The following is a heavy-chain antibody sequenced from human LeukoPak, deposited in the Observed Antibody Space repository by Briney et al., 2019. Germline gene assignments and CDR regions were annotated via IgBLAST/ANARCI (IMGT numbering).Heavy chain of an antibody. CDR2: IDPSDSYT. Sequence: GESLKISCKGSGYSFTSYWISWVRQMPGKGLEWMGRIDPSDSYTNYSPSFQGHVTISADKSISIAYLQWSSLKASDTAMYYCARQGVELLFNFQHWGQGTLVTVSS. CDR1: GYSFTSYW. CDR3: ARQGVELLFNFQH. J-gene: IGHJ1*01. D-gene: IGHD2-2*01. V-gene: IGHV5-10-1*01.